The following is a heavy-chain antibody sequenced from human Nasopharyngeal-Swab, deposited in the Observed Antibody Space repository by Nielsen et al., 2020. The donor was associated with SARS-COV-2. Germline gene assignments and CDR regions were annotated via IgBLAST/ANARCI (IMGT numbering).Heavy chain of an antibody. CDR2: ISYDGSNK. CDR3: ASTPLENSGHYYGSDH. Sequence: GESLKISCAASGFTFSSYGMHWVRQAPGKGLEWVAGISYDGSNKYYADSVKGRFTISRDNSKNALYLQMNSLRAEDTAVYHCASTPLENSGHYYGSDHWGQGILVTVSS. V-gene: IGHV3-30*03. D-gene: IGHD3-22*01. CDR1: GFTFSSYG. J-gene: IGHJ4*02.